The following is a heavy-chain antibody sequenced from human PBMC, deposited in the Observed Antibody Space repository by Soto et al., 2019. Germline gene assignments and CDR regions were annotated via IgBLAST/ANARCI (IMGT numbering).Heavy chain of an antibody. J-gene: IGHJ4*02. V-gene: IGHV4-39*01. CDR3: ATDLHYSETTGFYFFLPLDY. CDR1: GGSISSTTYY. Sequence: SETLSLTCAVSGGSISSTTYYWGWIRQPPGKGLEWIGTISYSGATYYNPSLKSRVTISVDTSNNQLFLKLTSVTAADTAVYYCATDLHYSETTGFYFFLPLDYWGPGALVTVSS. D-gene: IGHD3-22*01. CDR2: ISYSGAT.